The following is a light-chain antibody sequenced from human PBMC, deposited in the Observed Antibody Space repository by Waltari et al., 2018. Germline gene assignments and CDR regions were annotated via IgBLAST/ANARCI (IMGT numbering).Light chain of an antibody. CDR3: GTWDSSLSGAV. CDR1: SSNIGHNY. J-gene: IGLJ7*01. V-gene: IGLV1-51*02. Sequence: QSVLTQPPSVSAAPGQRVTISCSGGSSNIGHNYVSWYRQFPGTAPKLLIYENSERPSGIPGRVSGSKSGTSATLDITGRQAGDEADYYCGTWDSSLSGAVFGGGTHLTVL. CDR2: ENS.